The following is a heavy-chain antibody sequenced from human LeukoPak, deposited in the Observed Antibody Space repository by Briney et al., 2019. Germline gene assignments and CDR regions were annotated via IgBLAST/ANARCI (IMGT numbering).Heavy chain of an antibody. CDR1: GYTFNTYW. V-gene: IGHV5-51*01. CDR2: IFPADSDT. D-gene: IGHD2-2*03. CDR3: ARPAGDCSGNTCEGAVDI. J-gene: IGHJ3*02. Sequence: GESLKISCKGPGYTFNTYWIGWVRQMPGKGLEWMGIIFPADSDTKYSPSFQGQATMSADKSISTAYLQWSSLKASDTATYYCARPAGDCSGNTCEGAVDIWGQGTVVTVSS.